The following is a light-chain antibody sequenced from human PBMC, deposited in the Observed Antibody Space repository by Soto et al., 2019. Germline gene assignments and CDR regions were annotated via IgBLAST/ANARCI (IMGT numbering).Light chain of an antibody. CDR1: SSDVGGYNY. CDR3: SSYAGSNNRVV. Sequence: QSALTQPPSASGSPRQSVTISCTGTSSDVGGYNYVSWYQQHPGKAPKLMIYEVSKRPSGVPDRFSGSKSGNTASLTVSGLQAEDEADYYCSSYAGSNNRVVFGGGTKLTVL. J-gene: IGLJ2*01. V-gene: IGLV2-8*01. CDR2: EVS.